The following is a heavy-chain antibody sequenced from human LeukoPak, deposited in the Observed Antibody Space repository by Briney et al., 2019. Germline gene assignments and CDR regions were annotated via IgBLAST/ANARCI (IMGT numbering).Heavy chain of an antibody. V-gene: IGHV4-59*08. D-gene: IGHD2-15*01. CDR1: GDSIRSFY. CDR2: IYYSGDT. CDR3: ARHSYCTGGSCYSGGVNNWFDP. Sequence: PSETLSLTCSVSGDSIRSFYCSWIRQPPGGRLEWIGYIYYSGDTKYNPSLKSRVAMSLDTSKNQLSLRLSSVTAAGTAVYYCARHSYCTGGSCYSGGVNNWFDPWGQGTLVTVSS. J-gene: IGHJ5*02.